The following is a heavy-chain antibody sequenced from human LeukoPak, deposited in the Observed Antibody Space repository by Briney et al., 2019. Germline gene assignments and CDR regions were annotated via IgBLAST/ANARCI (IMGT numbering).Heavy chain of an antibody. D-gene: IGHD4-11*01. CDR3: ARAQITTSGSNWFDP. V-gene: IGHV4-59*01. J-gene: IGHJ5*02. CDR1: GGSISSYY. CDR2: IYYSVST. Sequence: SETLSLTCTVSGGSISSYYWSWIRQPPGEGLEWIGYIYYSVSTNYNPSLKSRVTISVDTSKNQFSLKLSSVTAADTAVYYCARAQITTSGSNWFDPWGQGTLVTVSS.